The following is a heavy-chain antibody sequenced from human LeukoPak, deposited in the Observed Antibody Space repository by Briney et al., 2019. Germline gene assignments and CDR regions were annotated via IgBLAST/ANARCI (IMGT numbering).Heavy chain of an antibody. CDR3: ARRVVVPAAPYYFDY. Sequence: GGSLRLSCAASGFTFSTYGMHWVRQAPGKGLEWVAVISYDGSNRYYADSVKGRFTISRDNSKNTLFLQMISLKPEDTAVYYCARRVVVPAAPYYFDYWGQGTLVTVSS. CDR1: GFTFSTYG. D-gene: IGHD2-2*01. CDR2: ISYDGSNR. J-gene: IGHJ4*02. V-gene: IGHV3-30*03.